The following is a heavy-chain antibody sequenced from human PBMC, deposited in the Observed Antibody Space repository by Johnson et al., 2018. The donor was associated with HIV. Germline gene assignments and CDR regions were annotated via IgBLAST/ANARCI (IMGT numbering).Heavy chain of an antibody. Sequence: QVQLVESGGGLVKPGGSMRLSCAASGFTFSSYAMHWVRQAPGKGLEWVAVISYDGSNKYYADSVNGRFTISRDNPKNSLYLQMNSLRAEYTALYYCARESTPWGGDYVGYAFDIWGRGTMVTVSS. J-gene: IGHJ3*02. V-gene: IGHV3-30*04. D-gene: IGHD4-17*01. CDR3: ARESTPWGGDYVGYAFDI. CDR1: GFTFSSYA. CDR2: ISYDGSNK.